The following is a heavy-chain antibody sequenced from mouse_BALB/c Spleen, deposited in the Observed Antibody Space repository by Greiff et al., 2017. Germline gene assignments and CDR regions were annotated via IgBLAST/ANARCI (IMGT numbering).Heavy chain of an antibody. V-gene: IGHV5-12-1*01. J-gene: IGHJ4*01. D-gene: IGHD2-14*01. CDR2: ISSGGGST. CDR3: ARHRYDVYYAMDY. CDR1: GFAFSSYD. Sequence: EVKLMESGGGLVKPGGSLKLSCAASGFAFSSYDMSWVRQTPEKRLEWVAYISSGGGSTYYPDTVKGRFTISRDNAKNTLYLQMSSLKSEDTAMYYCARHRYDVYYAMDYWGQGTSVTVSS.